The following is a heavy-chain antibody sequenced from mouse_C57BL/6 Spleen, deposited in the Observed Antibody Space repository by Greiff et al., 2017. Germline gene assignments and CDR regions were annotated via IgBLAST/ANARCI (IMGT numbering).Heavy chain of an antibody. CDR2: ISYDGSN. D-gene: IGHD3-2*02. CDR3: AREGRQLRLEYYFDY. V-gene: IGHV3-6*01. J-gene: IGHJ2*01. Sequence: EVKLMESGPGLVKPSQSLSLTCSVTGYSITSGYYWNWIRQFPGNKLEWMGYISYDGSNNYNPSLKNRISITRDTSKNQFFLKLNSVTTEDTATYYCAREGRQLRLEYYFDYWGQGTTLTVSS. CDR1: GYSITSGYY.